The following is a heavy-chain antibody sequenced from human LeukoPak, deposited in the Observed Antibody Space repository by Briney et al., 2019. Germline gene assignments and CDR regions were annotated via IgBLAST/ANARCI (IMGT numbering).Heavy chain of an antibody. CDR3: ARDRSYYDSSGYHRVDY. CDR2: VNQDGSEK. Sequence: QSGGSLRLSCAASGFTFSTYCMSWVRQAPGKGLEWVANVNQDGSEKYYADSVTGRFTISRDNAQNSLYLQMSSLRAEDTAVYYCARDRSYYDSSGYHRVDYWGRGTLVTVSS. D-gene: IGHD3-22*01. V-gene: IGHV3-7*01. J-gene: IGHJ4*02. CDR1: GFTFSTYC.